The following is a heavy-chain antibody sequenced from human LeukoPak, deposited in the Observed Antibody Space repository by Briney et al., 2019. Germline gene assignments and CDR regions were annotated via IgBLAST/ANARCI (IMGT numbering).Heavy chain of an antibody. CDR3: ARGRYCSSANCYDWFDP. CDR1: DGSFRGYH. V-gene: IGHV4-34*01. CDR2: ITYGGTT. D-gene: IGHD2-2*01. J-gene: IGHJ5*02. Sequence: SETLSLTCVVSDGSFRGYHWNWIRQPPGKGLEWIGEITYGGTTNYNPSLRSRVTMSVDTSKKQFSLKLTSVAAADTAVYYCARGRYCSSANCYDWFDPWGQGTLVSVSS.